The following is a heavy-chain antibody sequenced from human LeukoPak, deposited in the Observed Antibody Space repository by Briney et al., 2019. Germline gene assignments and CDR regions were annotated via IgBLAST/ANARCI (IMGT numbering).Heavy chain of an antibody. CDR3: ARHLSGITGYTYGRGIDY. CDR1: GFTFSSYW. D-gene: IGHD5-18*01. V-gene: IGHV3-7*01. J-gene: IGHJ4*02. CDR2: IKQDGSEK. Sequence: GGSLRLSCAASGFTFSSYWMSWVRQAPGKGLEWVANIKQDGSEKYYVDSVKGRFTISRDNAKKSLYLQMNSLRAEDTAVYYCARHLSGITGYTYGRGIDYWGQGTLVTVSS.